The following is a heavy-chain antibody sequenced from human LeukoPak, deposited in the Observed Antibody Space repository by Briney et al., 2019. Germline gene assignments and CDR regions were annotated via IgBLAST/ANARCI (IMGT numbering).Heavy chain of an antibody. J-gene: IGHJ4*02. Sequence: GASVKVSCKASGYTFTSYGISWVRQAPGQGVEWMGWISAYNGKTNYAQKLQGRVTMTTDTSTSTAYMDLRSLRSDDMAVYYCARDRGVLYCSSTSCLAFDYWGQGTLVTVSS. V-gene: IGHV1-18*03. CDR2: ISAYNGKT. CDR3: ARDRGVLYCSSTSCLAFDY. D-gene: IGHD2-2*01. CDR1: GYTFTSYG.